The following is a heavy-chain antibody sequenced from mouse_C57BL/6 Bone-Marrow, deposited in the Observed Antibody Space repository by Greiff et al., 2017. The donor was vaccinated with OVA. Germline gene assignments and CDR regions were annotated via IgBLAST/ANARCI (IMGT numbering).Heavy chain of an antibody. Sequence: VQLQQSGAELARPGASVKMSCKASGYTFTSYTMHWVKQRPGQGLEWIGYINPSSGYTKYNQKFKDKATLTADESSSTAYMQLSSLTSEDSAVYYCAILTTVVADYWGQGTTLTVSS. CDR2: INPSSGYT. CDR1: GYTFTSYT. J-gene: IGHJ2*01. CDR3: AILTTVVADY. D-gene: IGHD1-1*01. V-gene: IGHV1-4*01.